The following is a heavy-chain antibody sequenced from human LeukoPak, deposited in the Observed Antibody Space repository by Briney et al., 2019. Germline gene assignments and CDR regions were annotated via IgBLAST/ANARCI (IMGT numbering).Heavy chain of an antibody. CDR2: ISWNSGSV. D-gene: IGHD3-22*01. CDR1: GFTFDDNA. J-gene: IGHJ4*02. CDR3: AKSWDSTGYDYFDY. Sequence: PGRSLRLSCAASGFTFDDNAMNWVRHAPGKGLEWVSGISWNSGSVDYADSVKGRFTISRDNAKNALYLLMSGLRAEDTALYYCAKSWDSTGYDYFDYWGQGTLVTVSS. V-gene: IGHV3-9*01.